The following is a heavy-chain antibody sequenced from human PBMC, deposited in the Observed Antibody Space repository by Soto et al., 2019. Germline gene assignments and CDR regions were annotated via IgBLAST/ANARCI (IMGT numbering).Heavy chain of an antibody. CDR2: ISGYNGNR. CDR1: GYTFTTYG. CDR3: ARDWGRGQFLTNKDY. D-gene: IGHD3-9*01. Sequence: QVQLVQSGAEVKKPGASVKVSCKASGYTFTTYGISWVRQAPRQGLEWMGWISGYNGNREYAQKFQGRVTMTTDTSPSTAYMELRTLRSDDTAVYYCARDWGRGQFLTNKDYWGQGTLVTVSS. V-gene: IGHV1-18*01. J-gene: IGHJ4*02.